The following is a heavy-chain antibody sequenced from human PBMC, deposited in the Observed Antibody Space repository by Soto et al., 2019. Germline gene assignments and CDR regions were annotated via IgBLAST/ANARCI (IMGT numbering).Heavy chain of an antibody. CDR2: INHSGST. CDR3: ARGRYYGDFDY. Sequence: QVQLQQWGAGLLKPSETLSLTCAVYGGSFSGYYWSWIRQPPXKGLEWIGEINHSGSTNYNPSLKSRVTISVDTSKNQFSLKLSSVTAADTAVYYCARGRYYGDFDYWGQGTLVTVSS. J-gene: IGHJ4*02. V-gene: IGHV4-34*01. CDR1: GGSFSGYY. D-gene: IGHD3-10*01.